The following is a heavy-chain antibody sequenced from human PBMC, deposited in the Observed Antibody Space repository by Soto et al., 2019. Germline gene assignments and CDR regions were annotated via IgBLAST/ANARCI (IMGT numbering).Heavy chain of an antibody. J-gene: IGHJ4*02. CDR3: TTDHGYSYGYDY. Sequence: EVQLLESGGGLVQPGGSLRLSCAASGFTFSSYAMSWVRQAPGKGLEWVGRIKSKTDGGTTDYAAPVKGRFTISRDDSKNTLYLQMNSLKTEDTAVYYCTTDHGYSYGYDYWGQGTLVTVSS. V-gene: IGHV3-15*01. D-gene: IGHD5-18*01. CDR2: IKSKTDGGTT. CDR1: GFTFSSYA.